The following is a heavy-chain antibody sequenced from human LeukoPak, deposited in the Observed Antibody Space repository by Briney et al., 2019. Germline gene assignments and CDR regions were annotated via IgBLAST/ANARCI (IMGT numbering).Heavy chain of an antibody. J-gene: IGHJ4*02. CDR2: INSDGSST. D-gene: IGHD3-3*01. CDR3: TTNPIGGFDY. Sequence: GGCLRLSCAASGFTFGRYWMHWVRQAPGKGLVWVSRINSDGSSTSYADSVKGRFTISRDNAKNTLYVQMNSLRAEDTAVYYCTTNPIGGFDYWGQGTLVTVSS. V-gene: IGHV3-74*01. CDR1: GFTFGRYW.